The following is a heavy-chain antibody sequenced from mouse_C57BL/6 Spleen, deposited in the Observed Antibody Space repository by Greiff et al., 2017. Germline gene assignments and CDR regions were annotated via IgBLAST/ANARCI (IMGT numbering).Heavy chain of an antibody. D-gene: IGHD4-1*01. CDR3: ARGTGKVYYFDD. CDR2: IYPGDGDT. V-gene: IGHV1-80*01. Sequence: VKLMESGAELVKPGASVKISCKASGYAFSSYWMNWVKQRPGKGLEWIGQIYPGDGDTNYNGKFKGKATLTADKSSSTAYMQLSSLTSEDSAVYFCARGTGKVYYFDDWGQGTTLTVAS. CDR1: GYAFSSYW. J-gene: IGHJ2*01.